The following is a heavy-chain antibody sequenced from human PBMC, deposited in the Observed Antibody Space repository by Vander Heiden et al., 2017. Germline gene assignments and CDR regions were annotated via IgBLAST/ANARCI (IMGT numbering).Heavy chain of an antibody. Sequence: EVELLQSGGGLVQRGESLRLSCAASGFTFSTYAMSWVRQAPGKGLDWVTAISHSGATTFEAESVKGRFTIAIDNSKNTLYLQMNSLRAEDTAVYYCAKEDGSFDTNGPDYWGQVTLVTVSS. J-gene: IGHJ4*02. CDR2: ISHSGATT. CDR3: AKEDGSFDTNGPDY. V-gene: IGHV3-23*01. D-gene: IGHD2-8*01. CDR1: GFTFSTYA.